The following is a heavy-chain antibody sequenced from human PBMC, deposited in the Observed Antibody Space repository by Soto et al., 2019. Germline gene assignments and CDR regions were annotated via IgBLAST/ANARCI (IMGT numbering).Heavy chain of an antibody. V-gene: IGHV3-21*01. CDR2: ISSSSSYI. J-gene: IGHJ4*02. CDR1: GFTFSSYA. Sequence: EVQLLESGGGLVQPGGSLRLSCAASGFTFSSYAMSWVRQAPGKGLEWVSSISSSSSYIYYADSVKGRFTISRDNAKNSLYLQMNSLRAEDTAVYYCARDLSDSSGYYFDYWGQGTLVTVSS. CDR3: ARDLSDSSGYYFDY. D-gene: IGHD3-22*01.